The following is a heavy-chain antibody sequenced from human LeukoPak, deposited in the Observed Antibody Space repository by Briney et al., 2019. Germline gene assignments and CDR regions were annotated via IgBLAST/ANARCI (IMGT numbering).Heavy chain of an antibody. CDR2: INPDGSAT. CDR1: GVDFSRRW. J-gene: IGHJ4*02. D-gene: IGHD5-24*01. CDR3: VTDRGWLQFDH. V-gene: IGHV3-7*01. Sequence: GGSLRLSCAASGVDFSRRWMAWVRQASGKGLEWVAFINPDGSATSRADSVQGRFTISRDNAKKSLNLQMNSLRAEDTAVYYCVTDRGWLQFDHWGQGALVIVSS.